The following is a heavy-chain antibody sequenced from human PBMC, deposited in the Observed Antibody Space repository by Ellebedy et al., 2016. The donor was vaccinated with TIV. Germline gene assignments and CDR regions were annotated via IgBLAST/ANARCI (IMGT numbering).Heavy chain of an antibody. Sequence: GESLKISCAASGFTFRSYAMHWVRQAPGKGLEWVAVISSDGTEKYYADSVKGRFTISRDNSKNTLYLQMISLRPEDTAVYYCARSVWFGELASWFDPWGQGTRVTVSS. CDR3: ARSVWFGELASWFDP. CDR1: GFTFRSYA. V-gene: IGHV3-30*01. J-gene: IGHJ5*02. CDR2: ISSDGTEK. D-gene: IGHD3-10*01.